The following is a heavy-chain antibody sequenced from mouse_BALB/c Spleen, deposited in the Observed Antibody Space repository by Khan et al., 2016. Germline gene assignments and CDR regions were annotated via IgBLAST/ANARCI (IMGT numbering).Heavy chain of an antibody. CDR1: GYTFSNYW. CDR2: ILPGSDST. Sequence: QVRLQQSGAELMKPGASVKISCKATGYTFSNYWIEWVKQRPGHGLEWIGEILPGSDSTNYNEKFKGKATFTADTSSNTAYMQLSSLTSEDTAVYYCARAWYSMDYWGQGTSVTVSS. CDR3: ARAWYSMDY. J-gene: IGHJ4*01. V-gene: IGHV1-9*01.